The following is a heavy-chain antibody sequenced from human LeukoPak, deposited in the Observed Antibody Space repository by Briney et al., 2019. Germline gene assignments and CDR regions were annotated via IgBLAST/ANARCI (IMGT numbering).Heavy chain of an antibody. D-gene: IGHD2-21*01. V-gene: IGHV4-59*08. CDR2: IYYSGST. J-gene: IGHJ4*02. Sequence: SETLSLTCTVSGGSISSYYWSWIRQPPGKGLEWIGYIYYSGSTNYNPSLKSRVTISVDTSKNQFSLKLSSVTAADTAVYYCARPYCGGSSCPFDYWGQGTLVTVSS. CDR1: GGSISSYY. CDR3: ARPYCGGSSCPFDY.